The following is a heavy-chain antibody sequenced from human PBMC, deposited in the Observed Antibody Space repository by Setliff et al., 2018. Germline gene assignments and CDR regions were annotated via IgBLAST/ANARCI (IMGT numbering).Heavy chain of an antibody. CDR2: IYHGGKT. V-gene: IGHV4-39*01. J-gene: IGHJ4*02. D-gene: IGHD1-1*01. Sequence: PSETLSLTCTVSGASLSSGVYYWGWIRQPPGKGLEWIGRIYHGGKTYYNTSLESRLTISVDTSKNQFSLKLRSVTAADTAVYYCARTGTYRYFDSWGQGTLVTVSS. CDR3: ARTGTYRYFDS. CDR1: GASLSSGVYY.